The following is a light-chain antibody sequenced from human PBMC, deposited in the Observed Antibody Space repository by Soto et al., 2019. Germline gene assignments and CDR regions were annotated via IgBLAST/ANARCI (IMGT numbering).Light chain of an antibody. CDR2: EVN. V-gene: IGLV2-8*01. CDR1: SSDVGGYNY. Sequence: QSALTQPPSASGSPGQSVTISCTGTSSDVGGYNYVSWYQQHPGKAPKLMIYEVNKRPSGVPDRFSGSKSGNTASLTVSGLQAEDEADYYCSSYAGSNNPVVFGTGTKLTVL. CDR3: SSYAGSNNPVV. J-gene: IGLJ1*01.